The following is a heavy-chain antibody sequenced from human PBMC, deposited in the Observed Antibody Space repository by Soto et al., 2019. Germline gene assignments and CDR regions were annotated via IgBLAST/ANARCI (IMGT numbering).Heavy chain of an antibody. CDR2: ISGSGGST. Sequence: EVQLLESGGGLVQPGGSLRLSCAASGFTFSSYAMSWVRQAPGKGLEWVSAISGSGGSTYYADSVKGRFTISRDNSKNTLSLQMNSLRAADTDVYYCAKDQRVTTLIYYYYYMDVWGKGTTVTVSS. V-gene: IGHV3-23*01. D-gene: IGHD4-4*01. CDR3: AKDQRVTTLIYYYYYMDV. CDR1: GFTFSSYA. J-gene: IGHJ6*03.